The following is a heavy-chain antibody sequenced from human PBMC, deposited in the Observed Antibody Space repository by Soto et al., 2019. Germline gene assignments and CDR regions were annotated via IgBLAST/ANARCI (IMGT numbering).Heavy chain of an antibody. CDR3: AKEVLAAGQGWFDP. V-gene: IGHV3-30*18. Sequence: QVQLLESGGGVVQPGRSLRLSCEASGFTFSTYGMHWVRQAPGKGLEWVAIISYDENTRYYADSLKGRFTISRDNSKNTQYLDISNVTPEDTAVYYCAKEVLAAGQGWFDPWGQGTLVTVSS. J-gene: IGHJ5*02. CDR1: GFTFSTYG. D-gene: IGHD3-3*01. CDR2: ISYDENTR.